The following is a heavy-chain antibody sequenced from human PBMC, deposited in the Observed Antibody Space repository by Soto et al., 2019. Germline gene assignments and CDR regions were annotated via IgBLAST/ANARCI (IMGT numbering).Heavy chain of an antibody. V-gene: IGHV1-18*04. Sequence: QVQLVQSGAEVKKPGASVRVSCKASEHTFTNYGINWVRLAPGQGLEWMGWINTYSGNTIYAQKFQDRLTITTDTSPSTASMELRSMTFDDTAGVSCALGQGSLRSDYFASWAQGSVVTVSS. CDR3: ALGQGSLRSDYFAS. CDR2: INTYSGNT. CDR1: EHTFTNYG. J-gene: IGHJ4*01.